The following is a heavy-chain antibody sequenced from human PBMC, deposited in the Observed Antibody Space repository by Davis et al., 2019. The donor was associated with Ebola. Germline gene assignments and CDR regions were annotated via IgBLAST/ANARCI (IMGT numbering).Heavy chain of an antibody. V-gene: IGHV3-23*01. CDR3: AKWDVVPSAIHAFDM. D-gene: IGHD2-2*02. CDR1: GFAFSNYA. Sequence: GESLKISCAASGFAFSNYAMSWVRQAPGGGLEWVSSITTGGVTYYADSIKGRFTLSRDKSTLFLQMNNLRAADTAVYYCAKWDVVPSAIHAFDMWGQGTMVTVSS. J-gene: IGHJ3*02. CDR2: ITTGGVT.